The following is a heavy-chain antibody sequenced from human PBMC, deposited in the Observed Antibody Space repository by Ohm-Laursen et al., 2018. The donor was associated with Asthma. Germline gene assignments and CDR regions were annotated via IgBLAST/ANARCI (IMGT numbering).Heavy chain of an antibody. D-gene: IGHD2-2*02. CDR1: GFTFSSYA. V-gene: IGHV3-23*01. J-gene: IGHJ3*02. Sequence: SLRLSCSASGFTFSSYAMSWVRQAPGKGLEWVSAISGSGGSTYYADSVKGRFTISRDNSKNTLYLQMNSLRAEDTAVYYCAKEGYCSSTSCYRAFDIWGQGTMVTVSS. CDR2: ISGSGGST. CDR3: AKEGYCSSTSCYRAFDI.